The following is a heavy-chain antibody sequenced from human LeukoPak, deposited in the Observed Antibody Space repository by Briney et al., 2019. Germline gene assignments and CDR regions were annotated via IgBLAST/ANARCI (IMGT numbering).Heavy chain of an antibody. Sequence: QTLSLTFAISGDSVFSNGVAWNWIRQSPSRGLEWLGRTYYRSKWYSDYAISVKSRITVNPDTSKNLFSLLLNSVTPEDTAVYYCARGRMSDSDIWEQGTLVTVSS. CDR1: GDSVFSNGVA. CDR3: ARGRMSDSDI. V-gene: IGHV6-1*01. CDR2: TYYRSKWYS. J-gene: IGHJ3*02. D-gene: IGHD2-21*01.